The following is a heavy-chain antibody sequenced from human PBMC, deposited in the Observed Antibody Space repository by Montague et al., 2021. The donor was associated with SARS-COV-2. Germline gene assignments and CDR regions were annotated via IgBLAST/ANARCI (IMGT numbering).Heavy chain of an antibody. CDR2: INQSGKT. CDR3: AGRGSSSWGVTVSAELDY. D-gene: IGHD3-10*01. Sequence: SETLSLTCAVYGGSFSGYYWSWIRQPQEKGQEWNGEINQSGKTNNNPSLKRRVIRSVDTAKNQFSLKLSSVTAADTAVYYCAGRGSSSWGVTVSAELDYWGQGILVIVSS. J-gene: IGHJ4*02. CDR1: GGSFSGYY. V-gene: IGHV4-34*01.